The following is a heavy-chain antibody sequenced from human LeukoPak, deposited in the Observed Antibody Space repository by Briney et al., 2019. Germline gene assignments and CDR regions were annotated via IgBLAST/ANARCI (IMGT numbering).Heavy chain of an antibody. D-gene: IGHD1-14*01. CDR1: GYSLSSGYY. J-gene: IGHJ5*02. V-gene: IGHV4-38-2*01. Sequence: TDTLSLTCAVSGYSLSSGYYWGWIRQPPGKGLEWIGLIYHSGSTNYNPSLKSRVTISVDTSKRQFSLKLSSVTAADTAVYYCARTITPVGLQIEFDPWGQGTLVTVSS. CDR3: ARTITPVGLQIEFDP. CDR2: IYHSGST.